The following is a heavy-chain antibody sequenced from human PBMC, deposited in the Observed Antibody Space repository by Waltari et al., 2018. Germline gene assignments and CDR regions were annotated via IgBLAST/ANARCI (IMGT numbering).Heavy chain of an antibody. CDR1: GFTFSSYN. CDR2: ISYDGTNT. D-gene: IGHD3-22*01. V-gene: IGHV3-30-3*01. J-gene: IGHJ3*02. CDR3: AREGQYYYDSPGAFDI. Sequence: QVQLVESGGGVVQPGRSLRLSCEASGFTFSSYNMHWVRQAPGKGLEWVAFISYDGTNTYFADSVGGRFTISRHNSKSTMDLQMDNLTPEETALYYCAREGQYYYDSPGAFDIWGQGTKVTVSS.